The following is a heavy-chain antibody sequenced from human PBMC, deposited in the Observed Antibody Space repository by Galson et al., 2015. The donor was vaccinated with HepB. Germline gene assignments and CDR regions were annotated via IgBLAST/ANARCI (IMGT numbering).Heavy chain of an antibody. J-gene: IGHJ5*02. D-gene: IGHD6-13*01. Sequence: SETLSLTCIVSGGSISSSSHYWGWIRQPPGKGLEWIGSIYYSGRTSYNPSLKSRVTISVDTSKNHFSLKLSSVTAADTAMYYCARSSWQHLYNWFDPWGQGTLVTVSS. CDR2: IYYSGRT. CDR3: ARSSWQHLYNWFDP. CDR1: GGSISSSSHY. V-gene: IGHV4-39*02.